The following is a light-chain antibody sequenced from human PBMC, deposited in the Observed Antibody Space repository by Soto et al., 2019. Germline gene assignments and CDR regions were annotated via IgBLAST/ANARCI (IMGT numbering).Light chain of an antibody. CDR3: SSYTSSSSYVV. CDR1: SSDVGGYNY. CDR2: DVS. Sequence: QSALTQPASVSGSPGQSITISCTGTSSDVGGYNYVSWYQQHPGKAPKLMIYDVSNRPSGVSNRFSGSKSGNTASLTISGLHAEGEADYYCSSYTSSSSYVVFGGGTKLTVL. J-gene: IGLJ2*01. V-gene: IGLV2-14*01.